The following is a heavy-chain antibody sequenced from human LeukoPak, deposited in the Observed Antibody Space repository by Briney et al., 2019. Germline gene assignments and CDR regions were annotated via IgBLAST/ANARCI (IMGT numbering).Heavy chain of an antibody. CDR3: ARGSSGSFDY. CDR2: TNYRSKWYN. V-gene: IGHV6-1*01. CDR1: GYSVSGNIVA. J-gene: IGHJ4*02. Sequence: SQTLSLTCDISGYSVSGNIVAWNWIRQSPSRGLEWLGRTNYRSKWYNDYAVSVRGRITINLDTSKNRFSLPLDSVTPEDTAVYYCARGSSGSFDYWGQGTLVTVSS. D-gene: IGHD6-19*01.